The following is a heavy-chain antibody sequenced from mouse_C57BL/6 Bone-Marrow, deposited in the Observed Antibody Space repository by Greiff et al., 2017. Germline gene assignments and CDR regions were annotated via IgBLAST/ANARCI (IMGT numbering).Heavy chain of an antibody. CDR1: GYTFTSYW. CDR2: IDPSVSYT. V-gene: IGHV1-59*01. J-gene: IGHJ2*01. D-gene: IGHD2-10*01. CDR3: ARRPYYGSRD. Sequence: PGASVKLPCKSSGYTFTSYWLPWVKQRLGQGLEWNGVIDPSVSYTNYNQKFKGKATLVVDTSSSTAYMQLSSLTSEDSAVYDCARRPYYGSRDWGQGTTLTVSS.